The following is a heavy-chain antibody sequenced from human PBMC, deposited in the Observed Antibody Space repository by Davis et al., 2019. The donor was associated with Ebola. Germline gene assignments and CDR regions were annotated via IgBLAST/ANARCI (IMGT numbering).Heavy chain of an antibody. D-gene: IGHD1-1*01. CDR1: GYTFTSYG. V-gene: IGHV1-18*04. J-gene: IGHJ4*02. CDR3: SRAQFPTTSDH. CDR2: INPHNGNT. Sequence: GGSLKISCKGSGYTFTSYGITWVRQAPGQGLEWMGWINPHNGNTNYAQNVQGRVTMTTDTSTSTAYMEVGILRSDDTAVYYCSRAQFPTTSDHWGQGTLVTVSS.